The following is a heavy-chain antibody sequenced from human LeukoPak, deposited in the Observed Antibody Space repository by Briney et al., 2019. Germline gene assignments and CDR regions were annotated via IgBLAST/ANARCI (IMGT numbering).Heavy chain of an antibody. D-gene: IGHD3-16*02. CDR1: GGTFSSYA. V-gene: IGHV1-69*04. Sequence: GASVKVSCKASGGTFSSYAISWVRQAPGQGLEWMGRIIPILGIANYAQKFQGRVTITADKSTSTAYMELSSLRSEDTAVYYCARLITFGGVIASTRPGDFDYWGQGTLVTVSS. J-gene: IGHJ4*02. CDR2: IIPILGIA. CDR3: ARLITFGGVIASTRPGDFDY.